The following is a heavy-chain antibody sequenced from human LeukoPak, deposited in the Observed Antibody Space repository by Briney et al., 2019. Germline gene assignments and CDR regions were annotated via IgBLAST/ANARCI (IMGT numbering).Heavy chain of an antibody. J-gene: IGHJ5*02. D-gene: IGHD2-15*01. CDR3: ARSSGNQYCSGGSCSRYNWFDP. CDR1: GGSISSGGYY. Sequence: PSQTLSLTCTVSGGSISSGGYYWSWIRQHPGKGLEWIGYIYYSGSTYYNPSLKSRVTISVDTSKNQLSLKLSSVTAADTAVYYCARSSGNQYCSGGSCSRYNWFDPWGQGTLVTVSS. CDR2: IYYSGST. V-gene: IGHV4-31*03.